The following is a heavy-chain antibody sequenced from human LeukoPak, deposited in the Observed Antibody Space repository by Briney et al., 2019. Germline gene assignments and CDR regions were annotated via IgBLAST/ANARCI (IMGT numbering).Heavy chain of an antibody. CDR3: ASGFGEFILDY. CDR1: GFTFSSYW. V-gene: IGHV3-7*03. Sequence: PGGSLRLSCAASGFTFSSYWMSWVRQAPGKGLEWVANIKQDGSEKYYVDSVKGRFTISRDNAKNSLYLQMNSLRAEDTAVYYCASGFGEFILDYWGQGTLVTVSS. J-gene: IGHJ4*02. D-gene: IGHD3-10*01. CDR2: IKQDGSEK.